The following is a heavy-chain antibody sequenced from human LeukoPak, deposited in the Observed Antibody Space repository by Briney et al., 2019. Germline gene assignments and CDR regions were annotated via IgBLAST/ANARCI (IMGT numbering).Heavy chain of an antibody. Sequence: GSLRLSCAASGFTFSSYAMHWVREAPGKGLEWVAVISYDGSNKYYADSVKGRFTISRDNSKNTLYLQMNSLRAEDTAVYYCARVSWSGYSSIVRGYFEYWGQGTLVTVSS. J-gene: IGHJ4*02. CDR1: GFTFSSYA. D-gene: IGHD3-3*01. CDR2: ISYDGSNK. V-gene: IGHV3-30*01. CDR3: ARVSWSGYSSIVRGYFEY.